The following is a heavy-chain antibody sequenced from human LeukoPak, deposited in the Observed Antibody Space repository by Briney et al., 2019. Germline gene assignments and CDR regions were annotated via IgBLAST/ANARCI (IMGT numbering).Heavy chain of an antibody. CDR1: GFTFSTCP. J-gene: IGHJ4*02. D-gene: IGHD3-16*01. CDR3: ARHRGISTRDFEY. V-gene: IGHV3-64*02. CDR2: INSNGGRT. Sequence: AGGSLRLSCVAFGFTFSTCPMYWVRQAPGKGLELVSSINSNGGRTYYADSMKGRFTISRDNSKNTLYLQMNSLRAEDTAVYYCARHRGISTRDFEYWGQGTLVTVSS.